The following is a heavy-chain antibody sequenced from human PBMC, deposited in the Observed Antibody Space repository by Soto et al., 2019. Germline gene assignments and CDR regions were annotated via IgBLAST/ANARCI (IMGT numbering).Heavy chain of an antibody. Sequence: SGPTLVNPTQTLTLACSFSGFSLTNSGVGVGWIRQPPGKALEWLALIYWDDDKRYNPSLRSRLTITKDTSKKQVVLTMTNMDPVDTATYYCVQSRCGGDCLTFYSSHAYYGLDVWGQGTTVTVSS. CDR2: IYWDDDK. V-gene: IGHV2-5*02. CDR1: GFSLTNSGVG. CDR3: VQSRCGGDCLTFYSSHAYYGLDV. J-gene: IGHJ6*02. D-gene: IGHD2-21*02.